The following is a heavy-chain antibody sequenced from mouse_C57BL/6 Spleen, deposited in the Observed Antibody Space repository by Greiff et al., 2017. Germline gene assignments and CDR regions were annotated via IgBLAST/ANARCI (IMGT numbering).Heavy chain of an antibody. V-gene: IGHV1-82*01. CDR2: IYPGDGDT. J-gene: IGHJ3*01. D-gene: IGHD4-1*01. CDR1: GYAFSSSW. CDR3: AKLGRGFFAY. Sequence: VQLQQSGPELVKPGASVKISCKASGYAFSSSWMNWVKQRPGKGLEWIGRIYPGDGDTNYNGKFKGKATLTADKSSSTAYMQLSSLTSEDSAVYFCAKLGRGFFAYWGQGTLVTVSA.